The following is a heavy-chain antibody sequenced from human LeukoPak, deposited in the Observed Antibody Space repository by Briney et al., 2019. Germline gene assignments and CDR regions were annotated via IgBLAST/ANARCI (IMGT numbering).Heavy chain of an antibody. Sequence: ASVKVSCKASGYTFTGYYMHWVRQAPGQGLEWMGWINPNSGGTNYAQKFQGRVTMTRDTSISTAYMELSRLRSDDTAVYYCARVKYYYSSPSAFDIWGQGTMVTVSS. CDR2: INPNSGGT. CDR1: GYTFTGYY. CDR3: ARVKYYYSSPSAFDI. D-gene: IGHD3-10*01. V-gene: IGHV1-2*02. J-gene: IGHJ3*02.